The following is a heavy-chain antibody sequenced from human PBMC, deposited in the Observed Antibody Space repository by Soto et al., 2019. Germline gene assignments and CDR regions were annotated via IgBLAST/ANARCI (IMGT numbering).Heavy chain of an antibody. Sequence: SETLSLSCTVSGGSLSSYYWSWIRQPPGKGLAWIGYIYYRGRTNYNPSLKSRVTISVDTSKNQFSLKLSSVTAADTAVYYCARAIDYYGSGSYYNYYYYYYMDVWGKGTTVTSP. D-gene: IGHD3-10*01. J-gene: IGHJ6*03. CDR3: ARAIDYYGSGSYYNYYYYYYMDV. CDR2: IYYRGRT. V-gene: IGHV4-59*01. CDR1: GGSLSSYY.